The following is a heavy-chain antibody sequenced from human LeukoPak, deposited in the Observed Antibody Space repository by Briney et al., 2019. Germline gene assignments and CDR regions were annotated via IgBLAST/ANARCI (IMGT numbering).Heavy chain of an antibody. Sequence: GGSLRLSCAASGFTFSTFGLGWVRQAPGKGLEWVSYITSGFVTHYIDSVKGRFTISRDNDKNSLYLQMNSLREEDTAVYYCARGYCSSTSCPVARHFEYWGQGTLVTVSS. CDR3: ARGYCSSTSCPVARHFEY. V-gene: IGHV3-48*02. J-gene: IGHJ4*02. CDR1: GFTFSTFG. D-gene: IGHD2-2*01. CDR2: ITSGFVT.